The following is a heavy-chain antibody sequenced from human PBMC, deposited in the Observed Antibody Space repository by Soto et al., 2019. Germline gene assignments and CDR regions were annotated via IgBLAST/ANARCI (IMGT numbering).Heavy chain of an antibody. J-gene: IGHJ3*02. CDR3: ARVKGAAADAFDS. V-gene: IGHV1-8*01. D-gene: IGHD6-13*01. CDR1: GYTFTSYD. CDR2: MNPNSGNT. Sequence: ASVKVSCKASGYTFTSYDINWVRQTTGQGLEWMGWMNPNSGNTGYAQKFQGRVTMTRNTSISTSYIVLSSLRSEDTAVYYCARVKGAAADAFDSWCQGTIVTVSS.